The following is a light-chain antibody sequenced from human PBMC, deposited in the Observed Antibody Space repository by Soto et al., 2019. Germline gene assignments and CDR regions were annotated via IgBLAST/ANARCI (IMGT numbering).Light chain of an antibody. V-gene: IGLV2-14*01. Sequence: QSALTQPASVSGSPGQSISISCTGTSSDVGGYNYVSWYQQYPGKAPKLMIYNVSNRPSGVSNRFSGSKSVNTASLTISGLQAEDEADYYCCSYTSSSTWVFGGGTKLTVL. J-gene: IGLJ2*01. CDR1: SSDVGGYNY. CDR3: CSYTSSSTWV. CDR2: NVS.